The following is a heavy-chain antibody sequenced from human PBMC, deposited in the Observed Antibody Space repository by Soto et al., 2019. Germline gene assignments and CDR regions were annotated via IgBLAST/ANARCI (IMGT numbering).Heavy chain of an antibody. D-gene: IGHD2-15*01. Sequence: SGPTLVTPTQTLTLTCTVSGFSLTTRGVGVGWIRQPPGKAPEWLALIYWDGIERYSPSLRSRLTITMDTSKNQVVLTMTTMDPVDTATYYCAHSPCSGGTCYLFDHWGQGTPVTVSS. J-gene: IGHJ4*02. CDR1: GFSLTTRGVG. V-gene: IGHV2-5*02. CDR3: AHSPCSGGTCYLFDH. CDR2: IYWDGIE.